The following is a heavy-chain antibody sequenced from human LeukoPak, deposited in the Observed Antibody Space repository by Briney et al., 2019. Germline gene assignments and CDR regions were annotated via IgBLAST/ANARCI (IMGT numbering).Heavy chain of an antibody. Sequence: SETLSLTCTVSDGPISTYYWSWIRQPPGKGLEWIGYVYYSGSTNYNPSLKSRVTISVDTSKNQFSLRLSSVTAADTAVYYCAREGIGGYFEYWGQGTLVTVSS. CDR2: VYYSGST. CDR1: DGPISTYY. J-gene: IGHJ4*02. D-gene: IGHD3-10*01. V-gene: IGHV4-59*01. CDR3: AREGIGGYFEY.